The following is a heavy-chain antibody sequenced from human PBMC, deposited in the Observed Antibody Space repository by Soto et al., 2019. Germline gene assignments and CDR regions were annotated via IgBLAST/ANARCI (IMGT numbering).Heavy chain of an antibody. Sequence: QVNLVQSGGGLVQPGRSRKLSCEASGFTFRTSGREGIRQAPGKGLEWVARIWYDGSSQYYADSVKGRFTISRDNSKNTLYMEMNSVRVEDTAVYYCARDMDSNYDGMDVWGQGTTVIVSS. CDR1: GFTFRTSG. CDR2: IWYDGSSQ. CDR3: ARDMDSNYDGMDV. V-gene: IGHV3-33*01. J-gene: IGHJ6*02. D-gene: IGHD4-4*01.